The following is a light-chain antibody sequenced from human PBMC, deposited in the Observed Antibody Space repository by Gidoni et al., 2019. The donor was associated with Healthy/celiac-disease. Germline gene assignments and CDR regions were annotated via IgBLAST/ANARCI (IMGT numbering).Light chain of an antibody. CDR3: AAWDDSLNGHVV. J-gene: IGLJ2*01. CDR2: YDD. Sequence: SVLTQPPSVSEAPRQRVTISCSGSSSNIGNNAVNWYQQLPGKAPKLLIYYDDLLPSGVSDRFSGSKSGISASLAISGLQSEDEADYYCAAWDDSLNGHVVFGGGTKLTVL. V-gene: IGLV1-36*01. CDR1: SSNIGNNA.